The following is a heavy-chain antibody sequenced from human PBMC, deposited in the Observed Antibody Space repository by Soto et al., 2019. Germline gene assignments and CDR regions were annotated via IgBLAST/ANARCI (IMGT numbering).Heavy chain of an antibody. V-gene: IGHV4-34*01. CDR2: INHSGST. CDR1: GGSFSGYY. Sequence: SETLSLTCAVYGGSFSGYYWSWIRQPPGKGLEWIGEINHSGSTNYNPSLKSRVTISVDTSKNQFSLKLSSVTAADTAVYYCVRGWSVFRYSSSWLNNWFDPWGQGTLVTVSS. CDR3: VRGWSVFRYSSSWLNNWFDP. J-gene: IGHJ5*02. D-gene: IGHD6-13*01.